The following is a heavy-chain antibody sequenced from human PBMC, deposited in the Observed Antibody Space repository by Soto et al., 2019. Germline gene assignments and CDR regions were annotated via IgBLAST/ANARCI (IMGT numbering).Heavy chain of an antibody. V-gene: IGHV1-69*13. CDR2: IIPMFAKA. D-gene: IGHD6-19*01. CDR1: GGTFSRYG. J-gene: IGHJ5*01. CDR3: VRDRALDSSGHWFDS. Sequence: GASVKVSCKASGGTFSRYGISWVRQAPGQGLEWMGGIIPMFAKANYAQKFQDRVTITADESTGTAYMELRSLRFEDTAIYYCVRDRALDSSGHWFDSWGQGTLVTVSS.